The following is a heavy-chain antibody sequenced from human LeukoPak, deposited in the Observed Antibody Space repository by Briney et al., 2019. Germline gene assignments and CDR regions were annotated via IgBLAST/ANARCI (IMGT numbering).Heavy chain of an antibody. CDR1: GFTFSSYG. Sequence: PGGSLRLSCAASGFTFSSYGMHWVRQAPGKGLEWVAVISYDGSNKYYADSVKGRFTISRDNSKNTLYLQMNNLRAEDTAVYYCAKGGYYCSSTSCYPLYYWGQGTLVTVSS. V-gene: IGHV3-30*18. J-gene: IGHJ4*02. CDR3: AKGGYYCSSTSCYPLYY. CDR2: ISYDGSNK. D-gene: IGHD2-2*01.